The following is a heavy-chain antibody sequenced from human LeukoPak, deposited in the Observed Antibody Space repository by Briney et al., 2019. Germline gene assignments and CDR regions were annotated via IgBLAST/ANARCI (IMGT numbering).Heavy chain of an antibody. J-gene: IGHJ5*02. CDR3: ARLTSSSSGWFGNNWFDP. Sequence: SETLSLTCAVYGGSFSGYYWSWIRQPPGKGLEWIGYIYYSGSTNYNPSLKSRVTISVDTSKNQFSLKLSSVTAADTAVYYCARLTSSSSGWFGNNWFDPWGQGTLVTVSS. D-gene: IGHD6-19*01. CDR1: GGSFSGYY. V-gene: IGHV4-59*08. CDR2: IYYSGST.